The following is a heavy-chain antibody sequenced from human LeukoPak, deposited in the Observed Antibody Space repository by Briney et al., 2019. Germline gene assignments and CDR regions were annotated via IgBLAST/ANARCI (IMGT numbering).Heavy chain of an antibody. CDR2: IYYSGST. CDR3: AREVHSSGWYNYYYYYGMDV. CDR1: GGSISSYY. J-gene: IGHJ6*04. V-gene: IGHV4-59*01. Sequence: SETLSLTCTVSGGSISSYYWSWIRQPPRKGLEWIGYIYYSGSTNYNPSLKSRVTISVDTSKNQFSLKLSYVTAADTAVYYCAREVHSSGWYNYYYYYGMDVWGKGTPVTVSS. D-gene: IGHD6-19*01.